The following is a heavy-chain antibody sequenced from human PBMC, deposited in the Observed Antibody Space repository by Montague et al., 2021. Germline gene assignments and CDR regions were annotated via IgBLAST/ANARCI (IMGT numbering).Heavy chain of an antibody. J-gene: IGHJ4*02. D-gene: IGHD2/OR15-2a*01. CDR1: GGSFSAYY. V-gene: IGHV4-34*01. CDR3: ARSSRLNSPVDY. Sequence: SETLSLTCAVSGGSFSAYYWDWIRQPPGKGLEWIGEIHHSGITYYNPSLNSRLTISLDTSKSQFSLKLNSVTAADTAVYFCARSSRLNSPVDYWGQGTLVTVSS. CDR2: IHHSGIT.